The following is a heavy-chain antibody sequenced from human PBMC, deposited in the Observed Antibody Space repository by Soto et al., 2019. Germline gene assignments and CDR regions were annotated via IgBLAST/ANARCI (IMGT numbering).Heavy chain of an antibody. CDR3: ARTYYYGSGSYRYYYYGMDV. D-gene: IGHD3-10*01. J-gene: IGHJ6*02. CDR2: ISSSSSYI. V-gene: IGHV3-21*01. CDR1: GFTFSSYS. Sequence: GGSLRLSCAASGFTFSSYSMNWVRQAPGKGLEWVSSISSSSSYIYYADSVKGRFTISRDNAKNSLYLQMNSLRAEDTAVYYCARTYYYGSGSYRYYYYGMDVWGQGTTVTVSS.